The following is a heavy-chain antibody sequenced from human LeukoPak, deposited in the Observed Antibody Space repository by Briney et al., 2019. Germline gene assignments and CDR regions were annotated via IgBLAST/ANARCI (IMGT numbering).Heavy chain of an antibody. V-gene: IGHV3-74*01. CDR2: LNSDGSSS. J-gene: IGHJ4*02. CDR3: AKGRPPPGSIVAAVPEFDY. CDR1: GFTFNNYW. Sequence: GGSLRLSCAASGFTFNNYWMHWVRQAPGKGLVWVSRLNSDGSSSAFADSMKGRFTISRDNAKNTLYLQMNSLRAEDTAVYYCAKGRPPPGSIVAAVPEFDYWGQGTLVTVSS. D-gene: IGHD6-13*01.